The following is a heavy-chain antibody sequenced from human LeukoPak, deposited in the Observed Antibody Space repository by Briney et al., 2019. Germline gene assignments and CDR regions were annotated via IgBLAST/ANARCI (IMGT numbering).Heavy chain of an antibody. CDR1: GFTFSSYA. D-gene: IGHD6-19*01. J-gene: IGHJ6*03. CDR2: ISGSGGST. V-gene: IGHV3-23*01. Sequence: PGGSLRLSCAASGFTFSSYAMSWVRQAPGKGLEWVSAISGSGGSTYYADSVKGRFTISRDNSKNTLYLQMSSLRAEDTAVYYYAKVGWSYYYMDVWGKGTTVTVSS. CDR3: AKVGWSYYYMDV.